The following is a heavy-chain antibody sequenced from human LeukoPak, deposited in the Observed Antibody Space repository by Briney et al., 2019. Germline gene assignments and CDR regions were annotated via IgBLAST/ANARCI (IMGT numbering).Heavy chain of an antibody. CDR2: INPNSGGT. CDR1: GYTFTGYY. Sequence: ASVKVSCKASGYTFTGYYMHWVRQAPGQGLEWMGWINPNSGGTNYAQKFQGRVTMTRDTSISTAYMELSRLRSDDTAVYYCARELHRTPRDIVVVVAATPLFDYWGQGTLVTVSS. CDR3: ARELHRTPRDIVVVVAATPLFDY. D-gene: IGHD2-15*01. J-gene: IGHJ4*02. V-gene: IGHV1-2*02.